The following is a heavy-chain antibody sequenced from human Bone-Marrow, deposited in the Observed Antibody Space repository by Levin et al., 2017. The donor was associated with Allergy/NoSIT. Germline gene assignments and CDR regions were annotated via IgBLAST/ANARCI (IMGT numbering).Heavy chain of an antibody. J-gene: IGHJ3*02. CDR2: IDWDDDK. V-gene: IGHV2-70*11. Sequence: TLSLTCTFSGFSLSTSGMCVSWIRQPPGKALEWLARIDWDDDKYYSTSLKTRLTISKDTSKNQVVLTMTNMDPVDTATYEGARTAQDLLVAAFDSWGQGTMVTVSS. CDR1: GFSLSTSGMC. CDR3: ARTAQDLLVAAFDS. D-gene: IGHD1-26*01.